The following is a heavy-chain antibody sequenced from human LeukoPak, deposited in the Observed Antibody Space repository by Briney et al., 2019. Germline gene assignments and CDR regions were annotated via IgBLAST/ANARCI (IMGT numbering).Heavy chain of an antibody. CDR1: GGSISSYY. V-gene: IGHV4-59*12. J-gene: IGHJ4*02. D-gene: IGHD6-19*01. CDR2: IYYSGST. Sequence: SETLSLTCTVSGGSISSYYWSWIRQPPGKGLEWIGYIYYSGSTNYNPSLKSRVTISVDTSKNQFSLKLSSVTAADTAVYYCARPLRPGYSSVNAFDYWGQGTLVTVSS. CDR3: ARPLRPGYSSVNAFDY.